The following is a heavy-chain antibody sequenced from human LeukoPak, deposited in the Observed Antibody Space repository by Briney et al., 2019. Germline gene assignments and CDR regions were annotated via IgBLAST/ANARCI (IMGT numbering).Heavy chain of an antibody. V-gene: IGHV1-18*01. CDR1: GYSFSNYG. D-gene: IGHD6-13*01. J-gene: IGHJ4*02. CDR3: ARASDISWPFEN. Sequence: GASVTVSCTPSGYSFSNYGFVWVRPPHRQRNEWMGGISAKNGNTKNSQKVQGRVTMTTDSSTNIAYLDLRSLRSDDTAVYYCARASDISWPFENWGQGTLGTVSS. CDR2: ISAKNGNT.